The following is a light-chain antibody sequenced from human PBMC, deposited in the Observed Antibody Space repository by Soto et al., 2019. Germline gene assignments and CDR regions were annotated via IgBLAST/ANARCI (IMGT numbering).Light chain of an antibody. CDR1: SSDVGSYNR. Sequence: QSALTQPASVSGSPGQSITVSCAGTSSDVGSYNRVSWYQQSPGTAPKLIIYDVNNRPLGVPDRFFGSKSGNTASLTVSGLQAEDEADYYCSSYAGSNNLVFGGGTKLTVL. J-gene: IGLJ2*01. CDR2: DVN. V-gene: IGLV2-18*02. CDR3: SSYAGSNNLV.